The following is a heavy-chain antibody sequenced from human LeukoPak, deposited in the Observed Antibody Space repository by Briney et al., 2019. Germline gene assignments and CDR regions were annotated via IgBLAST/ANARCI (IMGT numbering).Heavy chain of an antibody. CDR3: ARDLIVGTTYFDY. V-gene: IGHV3-11*04. J-gene: IGHJ4*02. CDR1: GFTFSDYY. CDR2: ISSSSTTI. Sequence: GGSLRLSCAASGFTFSDYYMSWIRQAPGKGLEWVSYISSSSTTIYYADSVKGRFTISRDNAKNSLFLQMNGLRAEDTAMYYCARDLIVGTTYFDYWGQGTLVTVSS. D-gene: IGHD1-26*01.